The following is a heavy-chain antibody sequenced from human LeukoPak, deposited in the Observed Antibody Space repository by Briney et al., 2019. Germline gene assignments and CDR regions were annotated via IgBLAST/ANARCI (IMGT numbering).Heavy chain of an antibody. J-gene: IGHJ4*02. Sequence: GGSLRLSCAAPGFTFSSYSMNWVRQAPGKGLEWVSYISGGSSTIYYADSVKGRFTISRDNAKNSLYLQMNSLRAEDTAVYYCARDLGRSSSMSYWGQGTLVTVSS. D-gene: IGHD6-13*01. V-gene: IGHV3-48*01. CDR3: ARDLGRSSSMSY. CDR1: GFTFSSYS. CDR2: ISGGSSTI.